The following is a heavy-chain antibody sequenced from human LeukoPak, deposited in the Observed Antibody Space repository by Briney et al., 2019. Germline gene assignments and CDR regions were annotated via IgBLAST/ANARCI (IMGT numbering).Heavy chain of an antibody. V-gene: IGHV1-2*02. D-gene: IGHD3-10*01. CDR1: GYTFTGDY. J-gene: IGHJ4*02. CDR2: INPNSGGT. Sequence: GASVKVSCKXSGYTFTGDYIHWVRQAPGQGLEWMGWINPNSGGTNFAQKFQGRVTMTRDTSISTAYMELSRLRSDDTAVYYCARDPYYYASGSYVDYWGQGTLVTVSS. CDR3: ARDPYYYASGSYVDY.